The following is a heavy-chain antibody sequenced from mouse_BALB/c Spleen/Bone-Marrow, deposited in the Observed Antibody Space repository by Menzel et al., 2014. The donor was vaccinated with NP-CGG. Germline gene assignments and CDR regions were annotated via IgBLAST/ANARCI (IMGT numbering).Heavy chain of an antibody. D-gene: IGHD1-1*01. CDR1: GFTFSSYT. Sequence: EVQLVESGGGLVKPGGSLKLSCAASGFTFSSYTMSWVRQTPEKRLEWVATISSGGSYTYYPDSVKGRFTISRDNAKNTLYLQMSSMKSQDTAMYYCTRDTFCYGSSYAMDNWGQGTSVTGSS. J-gene: IGHJ4*01. V-gene: IGHV5-6-4*01. CDR3: TRDTFCYGSSYAMDN. CDR2: ISSGGSYT.